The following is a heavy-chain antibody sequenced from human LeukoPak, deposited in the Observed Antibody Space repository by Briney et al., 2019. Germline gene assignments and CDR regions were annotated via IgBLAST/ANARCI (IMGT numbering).Heavy chain of an antibody. CDR1: GGSISS. J-gene: IGHJ4*02. D-gene: IGHD2-15*01. CDR3: AGGVVAAPQTFDY. CDR2: IYFSGST. Sequence: SETLSLTCTVSGGSISSFYWSWFYWSWIRQPPGKGLEWIGYIYFSGSTNYNPFLKSRVTISVDTSKNQFSLKLSSVTAADTAVYYCAGGVVAAPQTFDYWGQGTLVTVSS. V-gene: IGHV4-61*08.